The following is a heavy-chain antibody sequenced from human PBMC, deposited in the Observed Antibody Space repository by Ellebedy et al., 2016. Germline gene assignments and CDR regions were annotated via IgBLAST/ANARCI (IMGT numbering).Heavy chain of an antibody. Sequence: GGSLRLXXAASGFTFRSYWMSWVRQAPGKGLEWVANIKEDGSEKYYVDSVKGRFTISRDNSKNTLYLQMNSLRAEDTAVYYCARGKSGYYLDYWGQGTLVTVSS. CDR3: ARGKSGYYLDY. D-gene: IGHD3-22*01. J-gene: IGHJ4*02. CDR1: GFTFRSYW. V-gene: IGHV3-7*01. CDR2: IKEDGSEK.